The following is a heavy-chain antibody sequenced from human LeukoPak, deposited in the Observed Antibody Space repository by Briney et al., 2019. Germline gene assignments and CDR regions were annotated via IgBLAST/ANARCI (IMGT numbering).Heavy chain of an antibody. CDR3: ARSDGFSSGWRLDY. V-gene: IGHV3-11*01. J-gene: IGHJ4*02. CDR2: ISSSGSTI. CDR1: GFTFSDYY. Sequence: NPGGSLRLSCAASGFTFSDYYMSWIRQAPGKGLEWVSYISSSGSTIYHADSVKGRLTISRDNVKNSLYLQMNSLRAEDTAVYYCARSDGFSSGWRLDYWGQGTLVTVSS. D-gene: IGHD6-19*01.